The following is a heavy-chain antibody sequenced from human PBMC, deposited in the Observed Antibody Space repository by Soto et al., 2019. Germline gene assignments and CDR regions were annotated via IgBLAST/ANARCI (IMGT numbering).Heavy chain of an antibody. V-gene: IGHV1-18*01. CDR2: ISLYSDGT. Sequence: ASVKVSCKTSGYTFSSYGITWVRQAPGQPLEWLGWISLYSDGTNYAQKFQGRVSMTTDTSTTTAYMELRSLRSDDTAVYYCARVVPGAEAWFGPWGQGTLVTVSS. CDR1: GYTFSSYG. J-gene: IGHJ5*02. D-gene: IGHD2-2*01. CDR3: ARVVPGAEAWFGP.